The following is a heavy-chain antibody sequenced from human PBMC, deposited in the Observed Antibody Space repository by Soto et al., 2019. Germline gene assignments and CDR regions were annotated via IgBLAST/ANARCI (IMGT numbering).Heavy chain of an antibody. D-gene: IGHD1-26*01. Sequence: QVQLVQSGAEVKKPGASVKVSCKASGYTFTNYAMHWVRQAPGQRLEWMGWISAGNGNTKYSQKFQGRVTITRDTSAITAYMELSSLRSEDTAVYYCARGGSLYWYFDLWGRGTLVTVSS. J-gene: IGHJ2*01. V-gene: IGHV1-3*01. CDR3: ARGGSLYWYFDL. CDR2: ISAGNGNT. CDR1: GYTFTNYA.